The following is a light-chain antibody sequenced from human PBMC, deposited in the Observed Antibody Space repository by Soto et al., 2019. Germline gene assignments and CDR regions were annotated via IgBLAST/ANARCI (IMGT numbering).Light chain of an antibody. Sequence: AVVTQEPSVTVSPGGTVTLTCGSNTGAVTNGHYPYWFQQKPGQAPKTLIYDTNNKHSWTPARFSGSLLGGKAALTLSGAQPEDEAEYYCLLSYKGGRPYVFGTGTKVTVL. CDR3: LLSYKGGRPYV. CDR1: TGAVTNGHY. V-gene: IGLV7-46*01. CDR2: DTN. J-gene: IGLJ1*01.